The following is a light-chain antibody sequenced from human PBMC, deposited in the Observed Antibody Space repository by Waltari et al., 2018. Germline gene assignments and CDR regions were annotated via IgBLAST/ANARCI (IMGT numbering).Light chain of an antibody. V-gene: IGKV3-15*01. CDR2: GAS. CDR3: QQYNSWPPYT. Sequence: EIVMTQSPATLSVSPGERATLSCRASQGVSINLAWYQQKPGQAPRLLIYGASSRATGIPGRFSGSRSGTDFTLTISSLQSEDFAVYYCQQYNSWPPYTFGQGTKLQIK. CDR1: QGVSIN. J-gene: IGKJ2*01.